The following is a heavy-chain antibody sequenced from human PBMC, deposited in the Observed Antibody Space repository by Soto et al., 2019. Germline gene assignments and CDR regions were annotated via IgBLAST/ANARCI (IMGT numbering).Heavy chain of an antibody. CDR3: AREVVRLGELSPSGAFDI. D-gene: IGHD3-16*02. V-gene: IGHV3-53*01. J-gene: IGHJ3*02. Sequence: PGGSLRLSCAASGFTVSSNYMSWVRQAPGKGLEWVSVIYSGGSTYYADSVKGRFTISRDNSKNTLYLQMNSLRAEDTAVYYCAREVVRLGELSPSGAFDIWGQGTMVTVSS. CDR2: IYSGGST. CDR1: GFTVSSNY.